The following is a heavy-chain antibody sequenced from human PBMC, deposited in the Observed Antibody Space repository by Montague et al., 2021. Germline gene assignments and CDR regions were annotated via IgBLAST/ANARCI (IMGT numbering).Heavy chain of an antibody. CDR2: VYYNGDT. CDR1: GGSISSSGYS. V-gene: IGHV4-31*11. J-gene: IGHJ3*02. CDR3: VRGTDYGDTGVGFDI. D-gene: IGHD4-17*01. Sequence: TLSLTCAVSGGSISSSGYSWNWIRQHPGKGLEWIGYVYYNGDTYYKSSLKSRVTMSVDTSKNQFSLKLISVTAADTAVYYCVRGTDYGDTGVGFDIWGQGTTVAISS.